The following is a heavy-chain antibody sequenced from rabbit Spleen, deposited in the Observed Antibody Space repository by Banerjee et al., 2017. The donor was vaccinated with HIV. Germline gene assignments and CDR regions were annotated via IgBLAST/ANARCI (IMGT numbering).Heavy chain of an antibody. Sequence: QEQLVESGGDLVKPGASLTLTCTASGFTLSTYYICWVRQAPGKGLEWVACIYAGSSGSTYYASWAKGRFTISRTSSTTVTLQMTSLTAADTATYFCARGAWSNDCMNLWGQGTLVTVS. D-gene: IGHD2-1*01. J-gene: IGHJ4*01. CDR2: IYAGSSGST. V-gene: IGHV1S45*01. CDR1: GFTLSTYY. CDR3: ARGAWSNDCMNL.